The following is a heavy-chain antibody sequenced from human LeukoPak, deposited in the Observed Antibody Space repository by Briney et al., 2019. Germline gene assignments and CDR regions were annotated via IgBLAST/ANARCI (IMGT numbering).Heavy chain of an antibody. Sequence: GGSLRLSSAASGLTFSDYYMSWICHAPRKGLGWGSYISSSGDTIYYADSVKGRFTTSRENAKNSMYLQMNSMRAEDTAVYYCARDAYYYDSSGYYVYWGQGTLVTVS. V-gene: IGHV3-11*04. CDR1: GLTFSDYY. CDR3: ARDAYYYDSSGYYVY. J-gene: IGHJ4*02. CDR2: ISSSGDTI. D-gene: IGHD3-22*01.